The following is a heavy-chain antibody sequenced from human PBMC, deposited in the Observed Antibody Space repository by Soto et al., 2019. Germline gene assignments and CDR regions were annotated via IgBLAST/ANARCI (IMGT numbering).Heavy chain of an antibody. CDR1: GGTFSSYA. D-gene: IGHD6-13*01. V-gene: IGHV1-69*13. Sequence: GASVKVSCKASGGTFSSYAISWVRQAPGQRLEWMGGIIPIFGTANYAQKFQGRVTITADESTSTAYMELSSLRSEDTAVYYCARSKSSMGSSWYPIYAFDIWGQGTMVTVSS. CDR2: IIPIFGTA. J-gene: IGHJ3*02. CDR3: ARSKSSMGSSWYPIYAFDI.